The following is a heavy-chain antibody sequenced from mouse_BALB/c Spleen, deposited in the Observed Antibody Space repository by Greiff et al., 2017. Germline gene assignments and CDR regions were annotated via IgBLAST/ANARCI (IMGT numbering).Heavy chain of an antibody. V-gene: IGHV1-9*01. Sequence: VMLVESGAELMKPGASVKISCKATGYTFSSYWIEWVKQRPGHGLEWIGEILPGSGSTNYNEKFKGKATFTADTSSNTAYMQLSSLTSEDSAVYYCARGYYGSSYWYFDVWGAGTTVTVSS. J-gene: IGHJ1*01. CDR2: ILPGSGST. CDR3: ARGYYGSSYWYFDV. CDR1: GYTFSSYW. D-gene: IGHD1-1*01.